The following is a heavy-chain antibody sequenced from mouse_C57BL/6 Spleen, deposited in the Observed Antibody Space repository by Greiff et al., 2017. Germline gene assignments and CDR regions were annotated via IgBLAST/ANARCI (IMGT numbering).Heavy chain of an antibody. D-gene: IGHD1-1*01. J-gene: IGHJ3*01. Sequence: VHVKQSGAELVRPGASVKLSCTASGFNIKDDYMHWVKQRPEQGLEWIGWIDPENGDTEYASKFQGKATITADTSSNTAYLQLSSLTSEDTAVYYCTFSSSWFAYWGQGTPVTVSA. CDR1: GFNIKDDY. CDR3: TFSSSWFAY. V-gene: IGHV14-4*01. CDR2: IDPENGDT.